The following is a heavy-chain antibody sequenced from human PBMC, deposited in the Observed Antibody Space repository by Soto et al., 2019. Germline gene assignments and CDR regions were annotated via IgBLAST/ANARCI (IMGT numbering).Heavy chain of an antibody. CDR3: ARGPSGDKVDY. CDR2: IYDSGNT. J-gene: IGHJ4*02. V-gene: IGHV4-30-4*01. CDR1: GGSISSDDYC. D-gene: IGHD1-26*01. Sequence: QVQLQESGPGLVEPSQTLSLTCTVSGGSISSDDYCWSWIRQSPGKGLEWIGHIYDSGNTSSNPSLKSRVTISGDTSNNQFSLRLSSVTAADTAVYYCARGPSGDKVDYWGQGTLVTVSS.